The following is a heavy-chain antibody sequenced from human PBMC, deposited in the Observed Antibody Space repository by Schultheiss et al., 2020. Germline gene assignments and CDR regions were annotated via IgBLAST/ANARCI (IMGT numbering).Heavy chain of an antibody. J-gene: IGHJ4*02. D-gene: IGHD4-17*01. CDR3: ASSPAYYGDYPYYFDY. CDR1: GASISGYY. Sequence: SQTLSLTCTVSGASISGYYWSWIRQSPRKGLEWIGYIYYSGSTYYNPSLKSRVTISVDTSKNQFSLKLSSVTAADTAVYYCASSPAYYGDYPYYFDYWGQGTLVTVSS. CDR2: IYYSGST. V-gene: IGHV4-59*06.